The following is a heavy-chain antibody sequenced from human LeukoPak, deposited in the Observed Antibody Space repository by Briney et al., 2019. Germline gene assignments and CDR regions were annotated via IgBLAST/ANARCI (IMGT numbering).Heavy chain of an antibody. CDR3: ARWDGYNSQFDY. D-gene: IGHD5-24*01. Sequence: SETLSLTCTVSGGSISSYYWSWIRQPPGKGLEWIGYIYYSGSTNYNPSLRSRVTISLDTSKSQFSLKLKSVTAADTAVYYRARWDGYNSQFDYWGQGTLVSVSS. J-gene: IGHJ4*02. V-gene: IGHV4-59*01. CDR2: IYYSGST. CDR1: GGSISSYY.